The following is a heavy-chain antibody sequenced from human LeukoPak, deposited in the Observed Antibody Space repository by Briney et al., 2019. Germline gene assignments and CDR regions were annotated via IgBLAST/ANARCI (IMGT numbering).Heavy chain of an antibody. Sequence: PGGSLRLSCAASGFTFSSYWTHWVRQAPGKGLVWVSRIISDGSSTSYADSVKGRFTISRDNAKNTLYLQMNSLRAEDTAVYYCARDDIIIDAFDIWGQGTMVTVSS. CDR3: ARDDIIIDAFDI. CDR1: GFTFSSYW. D-gene: IGHD2/OR15-2a*01. CDR2: IISDGSST. V-gene: IGHV3-74*01. J-gene: IGHJ3*02.